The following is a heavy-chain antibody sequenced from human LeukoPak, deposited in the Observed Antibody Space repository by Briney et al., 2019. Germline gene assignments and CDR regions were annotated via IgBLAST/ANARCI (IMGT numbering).Heavy chain of an antibody. V-gene: IGHV1-2*02. CDR3: ARKVVGATHPLDY. J-gene: IGHJ4*02. CDR2: INGKSGDT. D-gene: IGHD1-26*01. Sequence: ASVKDSCKASGYTLTGNSMHWVRQAPGQGLEWMGWINGKSGDTKYAEKFQGRVTMTRDSSTSTVYMELSSLKSDDTALYYCARKVVGATHPLDYWGQGTLVTVSS. CDR1: GYTLTGNS.